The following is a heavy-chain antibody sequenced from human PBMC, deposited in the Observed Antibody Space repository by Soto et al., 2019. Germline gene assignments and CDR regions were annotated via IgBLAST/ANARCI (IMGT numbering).Heavy chain of an antibody. Sequence: QVQLVQSGAEVKKPGASVKVSCNASGYTFTSYDINWVRQATGQGLEWMGWMNPNSGNTGYAQKFQGRVTMTRNTSIITAYMELSSLRSEDTAVYYCARIPPPQPRDYWFDPWGQGTLVTVSS. J-gene: IGHJ5*02. CDR3: ARIPPPQPRDYWFDP. CDR1: GYTFTSYD. CDR2: MNPNSGNT. D-gene: IGHD2-21*01. V-gene: IGHV1-8*01.